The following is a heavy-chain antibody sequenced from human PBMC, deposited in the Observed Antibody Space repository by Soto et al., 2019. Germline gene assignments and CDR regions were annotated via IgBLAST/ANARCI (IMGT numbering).Heavy chain of an antibody. Sequence: GESLKISCKGSGYSFTSYWISWVRQMPGKGLEWMGRIDPSDSYTNYSPSFQGHVTISADKSISTAYLQWSSLKASDTDMYYCATLIRHDSSGYHYYGMDVWGQGTTVTVSS. CDR2: IDPSDSYT. CDR3: ATLIRHDSSGYHYYGMDV. D-gene: IGHD3-22*01. V-gene: IGHV5-10-1*01. J-gene: IGHJ6*02. CDR1: GYSFTSYW.